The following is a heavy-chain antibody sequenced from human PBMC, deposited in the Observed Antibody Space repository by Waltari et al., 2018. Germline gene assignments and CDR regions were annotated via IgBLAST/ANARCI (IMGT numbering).Heavy chain of an antibody. CDR2: IIPIFGTA. Sequence: QVQLVQSGAEVKKPGSSVKVSCKASGGTFSSYAISWVRQAPGHGLEWMGGIIPIFGTANYAQKFQGRVTITADESTSTAYMELSSLRSEDTAVYYCAREVGYCTNGVCVYYYYMDVWGKGTTVTVSS. J-gene: IGHJ6*03. CDR1: GGTFSSYA. D-gene: IGHD2-8*01. V-gene: IGHV1-69*01. CDR3: AREVGYCTNGVCVYYYYMDV.